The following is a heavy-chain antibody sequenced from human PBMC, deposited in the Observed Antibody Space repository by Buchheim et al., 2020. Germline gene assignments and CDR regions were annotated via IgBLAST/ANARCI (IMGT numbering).Heavy chain of an antibody. D-gene: IGHD1-26*01. CDR1: GGSISSYY. J-gene: IGHJ5*02. Sequence: QVQLQESGPGLVKPSETLSLTCTVSGGSISSYYWSWLRQPPGKGLEWIGYIYYSGSTNYNPSLKSRVTISVDTSKNQFSLKLSSVTAADTAVYYCARLGATGWFDPWGQGTL. V-gene: IGHV4-59*01. CDR2: IYYSGST. CDR3: ARLGATGWFDP.